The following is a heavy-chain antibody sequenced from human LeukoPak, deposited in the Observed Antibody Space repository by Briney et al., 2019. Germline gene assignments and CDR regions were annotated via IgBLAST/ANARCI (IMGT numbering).Heavy chain of an antibody. J-gene: IGHJ3*02. CDR3: ARDQVYTSLSAFGI. V-gene: IGHV3-21*01. CDR2: ISSSSSYI. D-gene: IGHD3-16*01. Sequence: PGGSLRLSCAASGFTFSSYSMNWVRQAPGKGLEWVSSISSSSSYIYSADSVKGRFTISRDNAKNSLYLQMNSLRAEDTAVYYCARDQVYTSLSAFGIWGQETKVTVSS. CDR1: GFTFSSYS.